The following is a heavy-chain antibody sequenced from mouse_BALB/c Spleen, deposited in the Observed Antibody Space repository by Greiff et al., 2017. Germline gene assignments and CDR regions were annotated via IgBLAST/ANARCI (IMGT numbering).Heavy chain of an antibody. V-gene: IGHV3-6*02. D-gene: IGHD1-1*01. J-gene: IGHJ3*01. CDR2: ISYDGSN. CDR1: GYSITSGYY. CDR3: ARPYGSSSFAY. Sequence: EVQLQQSGPGLVKPSQSLSLTCSVTGYSITSGYYWNWIRQFPGNKLEWMGYISYDGSNNYNPSLKNRISITRDTSKNQFFLKLNSVTTEDTATYYCARPYGSSSFAYWGQGTLVTVSA.